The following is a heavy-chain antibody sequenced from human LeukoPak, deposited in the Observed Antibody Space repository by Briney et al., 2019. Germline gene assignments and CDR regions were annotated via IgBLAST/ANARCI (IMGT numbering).Heavy chain of an antibody. CDR2: VNLQGST. V-gene: IGHV4-4*02. CDR3: AREGGPYRPLDY. Sequence: TTSETLSLTCGLSGGSITSTNYWTWVRQPPGKGLGWIGEVNLQGSTNYNPSLMGRVAISVDMYENHISLQLTSVTAADTAVYYCAREGGPYRPLDYSGQGTLVTVSS. CDR1: GGSITSTNY. J-gene: IGHJ4*02.